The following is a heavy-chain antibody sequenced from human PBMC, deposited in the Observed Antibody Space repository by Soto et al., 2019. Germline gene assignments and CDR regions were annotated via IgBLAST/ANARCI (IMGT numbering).Heavy chain of an antibody. J-gene: IGHJ4*02. Sequence: ESGGGAVQPGTSLRLSCAASGFTFSRSPMHWVRQAPGKGLDWVGLISADGSSQHYADSVRGRFIISRDNFRSTVSLQMDRLRAEDTAVYYCARPVVAGTPDYWGQGTLVSVSS. D-gene: IGHD2-15*01. CDR3: ARPVVAGTPDY. CDR2: ISADGSSQ. V-gene: IGHV3-30-3*01. CDR1: GFTFSRSP.